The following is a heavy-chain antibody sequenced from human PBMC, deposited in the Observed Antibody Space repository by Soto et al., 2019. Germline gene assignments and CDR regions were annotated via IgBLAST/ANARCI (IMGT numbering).Heavy chain of an antibody. CDR2: IYYSGST. V-gene: IGHV4-61*01. D-gene: IGHD1-26*01. Sequence: QVQLRESGPGLVKPSETLSLSCTVSGGSVSSDSYHWCWIRQPPGKGLEWIGNIYYSGSTNYNPSLKSRVTISLDTSKNQFSLKLSSVTAADTAVYYCATRVGATPPRTWGQGTLVIVSS. CDR3: ATRVGATPPRT. CDR1: GGSVSSDSYH. J-gene: IGHJ5*02.